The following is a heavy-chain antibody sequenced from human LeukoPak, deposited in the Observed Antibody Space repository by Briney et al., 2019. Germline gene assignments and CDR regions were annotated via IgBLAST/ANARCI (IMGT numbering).Heavy chain of an antibody. CDR1: GDTFTSYY. V-gene: IGHV1-46*01. J-gene: IGHJ3*02. D-gene: IGHD3-22*01. CDR2: INPSGDST. Sequence: ASVKVSCKASGDTFTSYYMHWVRQAPGQGLEWMGIINPSGDSTSSAQTFQGRVTMTRDMSTSTVYMALSSLRTEDTAVYYCARGRHSYESSDYYYEGDAFDIWGQGTMVTVSS. CDR3: ARGRHSYESSDYYYEGDAFDI.